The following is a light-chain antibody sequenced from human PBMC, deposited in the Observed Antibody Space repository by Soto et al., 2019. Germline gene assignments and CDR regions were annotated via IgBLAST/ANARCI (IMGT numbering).Light chain of an antibody. J-gene: IGKJ1*01. Sequence: EIMMTQSPATLYVSPGERATRSCRASQSVSSSLAWYQQKPGQAPRLLIYGASTRATGIPARCSGSGSGTELTLTINSLQSEDFAVYSCQQYNNWWTFGQGTKVDIK. V-gene: IGKV3-15*01. CDR2: GAS. CDR3: QQYNNWWT. CDR1: QSVSSS.